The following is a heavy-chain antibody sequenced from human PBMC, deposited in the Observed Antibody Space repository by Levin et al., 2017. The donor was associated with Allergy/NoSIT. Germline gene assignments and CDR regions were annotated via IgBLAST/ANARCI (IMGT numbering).Heavy chain of an antibody. Sequence: SQTLSLTCTVSGGSISSGSYYWSWIRQPAGKGLEWIGRIYTSGSTNYNPSLKSRVTISVDTSKNQFSLKLSSVTAADTAVYYCARENNYYGSGSYYTGWFDPWGQGTLVTVSS. CDR1: GGSISSGSYY. CDR2: IYTSGST. V-gene: IGHV4-61*02. D-gene: IGHD3-10*01. J-gene: IGHJ5*02. CDR3: ARENNYYGSGSYYTGWFDP.